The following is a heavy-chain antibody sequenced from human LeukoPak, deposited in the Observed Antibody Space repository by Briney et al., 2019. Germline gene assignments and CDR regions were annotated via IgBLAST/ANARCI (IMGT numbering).Heavy chain of an antibody. V-gene: IGHV1-2*02. CDR1: GYTFTGYY. CDR2: INPNSGGT. CDR3: ARDLGSSSPFDY. D-gene: IGHD6-6*01. J-gene: IGHJ4*02. Sequence: ASVKVSCKASGYTFTGYYMHWARQAPGQGLEWMGWINPNSGGTNYAQKFQGRVTMTRDTSISTAYMELSRLRSDDTAVYYCARDLGSSSPFDYWGQGTLVTVSS.